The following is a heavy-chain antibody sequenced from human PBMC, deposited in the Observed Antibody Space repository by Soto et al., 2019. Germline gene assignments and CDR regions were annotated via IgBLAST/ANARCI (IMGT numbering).Heavy chain of an antibody. CDR2: ISASGTYT. Sequence: PGKGLEWVSSISASGTYTYYADSVKGRFTVSRDNAKNSLSLQMNSLRVEDTAFYYCAGEGLERTTSDWFDPWGQGTLVTVS. V-gene: IGHV3-21*06. CDR3: AGEGLERTTSDWFDP. J-gene: IGHJ5*02. D-gene: IGHD1-1*01.